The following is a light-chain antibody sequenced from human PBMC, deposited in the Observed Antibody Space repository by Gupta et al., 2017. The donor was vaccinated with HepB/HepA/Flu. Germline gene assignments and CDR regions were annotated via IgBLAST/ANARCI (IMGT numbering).Light chain of an antibody. CDR3: MHSVQTPYT. CDR1: QSLLESNGHNY. J-gene: IGKJ2*01. Sequence: DIVMTQSPLSLPVTPGKPASISCRSSQSLLESNGHNYSYWYLQKSGQSPQLLSYLGSNRASVVPDRCSGSVSGTDFTLTISIVCAEDVWVYYCMHSVQTPYTFGRGTKVQIK. V-gene: IGKV2-28*01. CDR2: LGS.